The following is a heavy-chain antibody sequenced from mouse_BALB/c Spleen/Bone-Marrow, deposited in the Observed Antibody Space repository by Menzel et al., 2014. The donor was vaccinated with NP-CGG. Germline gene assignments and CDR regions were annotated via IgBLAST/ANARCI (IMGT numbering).Heavy chain of an antibody. D-gene: IGHD1-1*01. CDR3: AREGRGSYGSSGYAMDY. V-gene: IGHV2-9*02. Sequence: QVQLQQSGPGLVAPSQSLSITCTVSEFSLRSYGVHWVRQPPGKGLGWLGVIWAGGSINYNSALMSRLSISKDNSKSXAFLKLKSLQNDDTAMYYCAREGRGSYGSSGYAMDYWGQGTSVTVSS. CDR2: IWAGGSI. CDR1: EFSLRSYG. J-gene: IGHJ4*01.